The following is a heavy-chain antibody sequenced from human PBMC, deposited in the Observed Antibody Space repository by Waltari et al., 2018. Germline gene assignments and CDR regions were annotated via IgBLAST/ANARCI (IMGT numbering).Heavy chain of an antibody. Sequence: QVQLQESGPGLVKPSETLSLPCTVPGGPISSYYWSWIRQPAGKGQGGIGRIDISGRTIYNPTLKGRVTSSLETSKNPFSLTRSSVTAADTAVYYCARVFWTSASSGVSFLDPWGQGTLVTVSS. CDR2: IDISGRT. D-gene: IGHD3-3*01. J-gene: IGHJ5*02. CDR1: GGPISSYY. V-gene: IGHV4-4*07. CDR3: ARVFWTSASSGVSFLDP.